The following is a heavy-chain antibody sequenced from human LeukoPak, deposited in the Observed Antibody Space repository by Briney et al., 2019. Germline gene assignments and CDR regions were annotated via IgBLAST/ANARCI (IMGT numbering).Heavy chain of an antibody. CDR2: ISAYNGDT. CDR3: ARAWIMVTSHLDF. Sequence: ASVKVSCKTSGYTFTSYSITWVRQAPGQGLEWLGWISAYNGDTKYAQRLQDRVSMTTDASTTTAYMELRSLRSDDTAMYYCARAWIMVTSHLDFWGQGTLVTVSS. CDR1: GYTFTSYS. J-gene: IGHJ4*02. D-gene: IGHD2-21*02. V-gene: IGHV1-18*01.